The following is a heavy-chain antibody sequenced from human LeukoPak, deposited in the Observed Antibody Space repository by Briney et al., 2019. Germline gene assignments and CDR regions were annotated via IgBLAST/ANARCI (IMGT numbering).Heavy chain of an antibody. CDR3: ARRGATRTVDY. J-gene: IGHJ4*02. Sequence: GGSLRLSCAASGFTVSSNYMSWVRQAPGKGLEWVAVVSYDGSNKYYADSVKGRFTISRDNSKNTLYLQMNSLRAEDTAVYYCARRGATRTVDYWGQGTLVTVSS. D-gene: IGHD1-26*01. CDR2: VSYDGSNK. CDR1: GFTVSSNY. V-gene: IGHV3-30*03.